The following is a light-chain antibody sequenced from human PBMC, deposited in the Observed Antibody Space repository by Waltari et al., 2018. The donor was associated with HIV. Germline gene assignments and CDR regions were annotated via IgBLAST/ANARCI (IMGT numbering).Light chain of an antibody. V-gene: IGLV2-23*02. CDR1: SSDVGSYTL. CDR2: EVS. CDR3: CSYAGSSYV. J-gene: IGLJ1*01. Sequence: QSALTQPASVSGSPGQSIPIPCTGTSSDVGSYTLVSWYPQHPGKAPKLMIYEVSKRPSGVSNRFSGSKSGNTASLTISGLQAEVEADYYCCSYAGSSYVFGTGTKVTVL.